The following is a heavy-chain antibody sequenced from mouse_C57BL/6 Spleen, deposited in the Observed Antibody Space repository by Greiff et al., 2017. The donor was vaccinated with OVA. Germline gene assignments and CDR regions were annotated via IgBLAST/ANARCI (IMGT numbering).Heavy chain of an antibody. V-gene: IGHV1-26*01. CDR1: GYTFTDYY. Sequence: EVQLQQSGPELVKPGASVKISCKASGYTFTDYYMNWVKQSHGKSLEWIGDINPNNGGTSYTQKFTGKATLTVDQSSSTAYMVLRSLTSEDSAVYYCARDYGSSYGYFDVWGTGTTVTVSS. CDR2: INPNNGGT. D-gene: IGHD1-1*01. J-gene: IGHJ1*03. CDR3: ARDYGSSYGYFDV.